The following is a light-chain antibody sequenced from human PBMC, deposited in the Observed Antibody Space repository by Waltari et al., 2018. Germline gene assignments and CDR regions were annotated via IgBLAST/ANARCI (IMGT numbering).Light chain of an antibody. CDR1: SPHIGSKS. CDR3: ATWDDSLNAWV. V-gene: IGLV1-44*01. Sequence: QSVLTQPPSASGTPGQRVTISCSCSSPHIGSKSVYCYQHLPGAAPKLLIYNNYQRPSGVPDRFSASKSGTSASLAISGLQSEDEADYYCATWDDSLNAWVFGGGTRLTVL. CDR2: NNY. J-gene: IGLJ3*02.